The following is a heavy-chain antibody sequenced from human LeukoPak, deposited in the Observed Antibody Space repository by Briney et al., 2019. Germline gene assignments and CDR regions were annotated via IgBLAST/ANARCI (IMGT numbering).Heavy chain of an antibody. V-gene: IGHV3-23*01. D-gene: IGHD3-22*01. CDR2: ISTGGSST. CDR3: AREQAMIVLALNAFDT. Sequence: GGSLRLSCAASGFTFSSYGMSWVRQAPGKGLEWVSGISTGGSSTSYADSVKGRFTISRDNSKNTLYLQMNSLRAEDTAVYYCAREQAMIVLALNAFDTWGQGTMVTVSS. J-gene: IGHJ3*02. CDR1: GFTFSSYG.